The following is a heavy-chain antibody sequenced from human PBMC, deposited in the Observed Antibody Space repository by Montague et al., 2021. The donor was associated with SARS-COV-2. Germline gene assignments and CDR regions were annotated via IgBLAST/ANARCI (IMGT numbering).Heavy chain of an antibody. J-gene: IGHJ3*02. CDR3: ARVTRSYDFWSGYYDAFDI. CDR1: GGSFSGYD. V-gene: IGHV4-59*01. Sequence: SETLSLTCAVYGGSFSGYDWTWIRQSPGKGLEWIGYIYYSGSTNYNPSLKSRVTISVDTSKNQFSLKLSSVTAADTAVYYCARVTRSYDFWSGYYDAFDIWGQGTMVTVSS. CDR2: IYYSGST. D-gene: IGHD3-3*01.